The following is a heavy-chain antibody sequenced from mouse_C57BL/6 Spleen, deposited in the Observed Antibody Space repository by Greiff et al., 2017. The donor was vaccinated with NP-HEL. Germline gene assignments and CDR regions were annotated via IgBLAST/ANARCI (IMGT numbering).Heavy chain of an antibody. J-gene: IGHJ2*01. Sequence: EVQLQQSGPELVKPGASVKIPCKASGYTFTDYNMAWVKQSHGKSLEWIGDINPNNGGTIYNQKFKGKATLTVDKSSSTAYMELRSLTSEDTAVYYCARGLIYYYGSSYDLRYYFDYWGQGTTLTVSS. V-gene: IGHV1-18*01. CDR2: INPNNGGT. CDR1: GYTFTDYN. CDR3: ARGLIYYYGSSYDLRYYFDY. D-gene: IGHD1-1*01.